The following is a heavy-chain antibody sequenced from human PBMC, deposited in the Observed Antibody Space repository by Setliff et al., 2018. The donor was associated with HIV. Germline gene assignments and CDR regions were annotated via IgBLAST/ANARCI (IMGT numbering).Heavy chain of an antibody. CDR1: GFTFSDYG. CDR2: IRNDASNT. D-gene: IGHD6-19*01. Sequence: KVSCEASGFTFSDYGMHWVRQAPGKGLEWVTFIRNDASNTYYADCVKGRFTITRDSSKNTLYLQMDSLRTEDTAVYYCAKTQGWHLINYWGPGTLVTVSS. CDR3: AKTQGWHLINY. V-gene: IGHV3-30*02. J-gene: IGHJ4*02.